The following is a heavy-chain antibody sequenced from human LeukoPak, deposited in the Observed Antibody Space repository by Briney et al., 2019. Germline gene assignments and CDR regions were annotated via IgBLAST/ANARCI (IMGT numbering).Heavy chain of an antibody. J-gene: IGHJ4*02. CDR2: VSGSGGST. D-gene: IGHD2-2*01. Sequence: PGGSLRLSCAGSGFTFSNYAMNWVRQSPGKGLEWVSRVSGSGGSTYYADSVKGRFTISRDNSKNTLYLQMNSLRAEDTAVYYCAKGGYCSSTSRSCDYWGQGTLATVSS. V-gene: IGHV3-23*01. CDR1: GFTFSNYA. CDR3: AKGGYCSSTSRSCDY.